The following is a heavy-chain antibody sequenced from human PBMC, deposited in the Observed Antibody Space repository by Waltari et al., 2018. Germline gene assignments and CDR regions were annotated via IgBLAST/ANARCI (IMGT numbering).Heavy chain of an antibody. J-gene: IGHJ4*02. CDR3: ARVGLKSGVQHYYDSSGYLGY. D-gene: IGHD3-22*01. CDR1: GFTFSSYA. Sequence: QVQLVESGGGVVQPGRSLRLSCAASGFTFSSYAMHWVRQAPGKGLEWVAVISYDGRNKYYADSVKGRFTSSRDNSKNTLYLQMNSLRAEDTAVYYCARVGLKSGVQHYYDSSGYLGYWGQGTLVTVSS. CDR2: ISYDGRNK. V-gene: IGHV3-30*04.